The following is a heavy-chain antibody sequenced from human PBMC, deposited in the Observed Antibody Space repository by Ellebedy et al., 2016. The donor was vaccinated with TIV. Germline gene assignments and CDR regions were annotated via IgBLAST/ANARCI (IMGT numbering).Heavy chain of an antibody. CDR3: ARASASGWYILDY. D-gene: IGHD6-19*01. CDR2: IWYDGSNG. Sequence: GESLKISCAASGFTFSSYALHWVRQAPGKGLEWVAVIWYDGSNGYYADSVKGRFTISRDNSKNTLYLQMNSLRAEDTAVYYCARASASGWYILDYWGQGTLVSVSS. V-gene: IGHV3-33*08. J-gene: IGHJ4*02. CDR1: GFTFSSYA.